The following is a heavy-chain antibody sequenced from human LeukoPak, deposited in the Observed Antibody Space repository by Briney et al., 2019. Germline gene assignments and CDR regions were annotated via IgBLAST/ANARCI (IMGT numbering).Heavy chain of an antibody. J-gene: IGHJ5*02. CDR3: TTVPYYDFWSGYPPLVFS. CDR2: IKSNTDGGTT. D-gene: IGHD3-3*01. CDR1: GFTFTNAW. Sequence: GGSLRLSCAASGFTFTNAWMSWVRQAPGKGLEWVGRIKSNTDGGTTDYAAPVKGRFTISRDDSKDTLYLQMNSLKTEDTAVYYCTTVPYYDFWSGYPPLVFSWGQGTLVTVSS. V-gene: IGHV3-15*01.